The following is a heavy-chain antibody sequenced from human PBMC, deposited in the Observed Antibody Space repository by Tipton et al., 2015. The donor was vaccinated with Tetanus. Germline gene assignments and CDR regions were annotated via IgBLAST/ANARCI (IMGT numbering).Heavy chain of an antibody. CDR2: IYSFGST. J-gene: IGHJ4*02. D-gene: IGHD1-26*01. V-gene: IGHV4-31*03. CDR3: ARDQARGSRGWNYFDY. Sequence: LRLSCTVSGGSISSGGYYWTWIRQRPGKGLEWIGDIYSFGSTYYHPSLKGRVTISMDTSKNQFFLDLNSVTAADTAVYYCARDQARGSRGWNYFDYWGQGALVTVSS. CDR1: GGSISSGGYY.